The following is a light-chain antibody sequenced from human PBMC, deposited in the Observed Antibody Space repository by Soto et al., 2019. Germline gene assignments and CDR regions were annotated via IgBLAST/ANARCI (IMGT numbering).Light chain of an antibody. J-gene: IGKJ4*01. V-gene: IGKV1-12*01. Sequence: DIQMTQSPSSVSASVGDTVTVSCRASQVISSWLAWYQQKPGRAPNLLIYKASTLQTGVPSRFSGSGSGTDFTLTITTLQPEDFATYYCHQASTFPLSFGGGTKVEIK. CDR1: QVISSW. CDR2: KAS. CDR3: HQASTFPLS.